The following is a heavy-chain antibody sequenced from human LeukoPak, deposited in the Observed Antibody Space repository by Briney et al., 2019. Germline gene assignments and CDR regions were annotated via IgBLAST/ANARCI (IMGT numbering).Heavy chain of an antibody. J-gene: IGHJ4*02. CDR1: GFTFSSYG. D-gene: IGHD6-13*01. Sequence: GRSLRLSCAASGFTFSSYGMHWVRQAPGKGLEWVAVISSDGSNKYYADSVKGRFTISRDNSKNTLYLQMNSLRAEDTAVYYCAKAKYSSSWYVDHWGQGTLVTVSS. V-gene: IGHV3-30*18. CDR2: ISSDGSNK. CDR3: AKAKYSSSWYVDH.